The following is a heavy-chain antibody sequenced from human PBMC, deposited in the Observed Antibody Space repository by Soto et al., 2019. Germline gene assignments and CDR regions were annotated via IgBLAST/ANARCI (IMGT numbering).Heavy chain of an antibody. V-gene: IGHV1-2*02. D-gene: IGHD1-26*01. Sequence: GASVKVSCKASGYTFTDYYIHWVRQAPGQGLECMGWINSNSGDTGYAQKFQGRVTVTRDTSISTAYMELTRLRSDDTAVYYCARDHVGAMSSFYIWGKGTMFTVSS. CDR1: GYTFTDYY. J-gene: IGHJ3*02. CDR2: INSNSGDT. CDR3: ARDHVGAMSSFYI.